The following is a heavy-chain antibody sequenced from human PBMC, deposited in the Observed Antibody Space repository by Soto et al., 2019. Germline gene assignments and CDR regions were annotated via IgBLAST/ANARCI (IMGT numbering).Heavy chain of an antibody. V-gene: IGHV1-18*01. D-gene: IGHD3-10*01. CDR3: ARGVGSGSYYNQYNWFDP. Sequence: GASLKVSCKASGYTFTNYGISWVRQAPGQGLEWMGWINVYNGNTKYAQKVQGRVTMTTDTSTSTAYMELRSLRSDDTAVYYCARGVGSGSYYNQYNWFDPWGQGTLVTVSS. J-gene: IGHJ5*02. CDR1: GYTFTNYG. CDR2: INVYNGNT.